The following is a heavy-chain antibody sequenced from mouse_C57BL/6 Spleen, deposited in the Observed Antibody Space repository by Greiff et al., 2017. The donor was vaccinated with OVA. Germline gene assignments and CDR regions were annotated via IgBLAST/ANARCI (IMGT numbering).Heavy chain of an antibody. Sequence: EVQRVESGGGLVQPGGSLSLSCAASGFTFTDYYMSWVRQPPGKALEWLGFIRNKANGYTTEYSASVKGRFTISRDNSQSILYLQMNALRAEDSATYYCARYYGNYAMDYWGQGTSVTVSS. V-gene: IGHV7-3*01. CDR1: GFTFTDYY. D-gene: IGHD1-1*01. CDR3: ARYYGNYAMDY. CDR2: IRNKANGYTT. J-gene: IGHJ4*01.